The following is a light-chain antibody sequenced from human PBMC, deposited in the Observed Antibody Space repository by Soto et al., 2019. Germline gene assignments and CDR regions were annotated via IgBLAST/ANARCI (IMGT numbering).Light chain of an antibody. Sequence: EIVLTQSPGTLSLSPGERATLSSRASQSVSSDVAWYQQKPGQAPRLHIYGASTRATGIPDRFTGSGSGTDFTPTISRLEPEDFAVYYCQQYGSSPRTFGQGTKVDIK. J-gene: IGKJ1*01. CDR2: GAS. CDR3: QQYGSSPRT. V-gene: IGKV3-20*01. CDR1: QSVSSD.